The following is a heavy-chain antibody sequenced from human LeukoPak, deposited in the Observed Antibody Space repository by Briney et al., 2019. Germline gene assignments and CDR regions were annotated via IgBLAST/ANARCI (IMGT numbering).Heavy chain of an antibody. CDR1: GDTFTGYY. J-gene: IGHJ4*02. CDR3: ARNIDLAVASYAFDY. D-gene: IGHD6-19*01. Sequence: ASVKVSCKATGDTFTGYYVHWVRQAPGQGLEWMGWINPNSGGTNYAQKFQGRVTMTRDTSISTAYMELSRLRSDDTAVYYCARNIDLAVASYAFDYWGQGTLVTVSS. CDR2: INPNSGGT. V-gene: IGHV1-2*02.